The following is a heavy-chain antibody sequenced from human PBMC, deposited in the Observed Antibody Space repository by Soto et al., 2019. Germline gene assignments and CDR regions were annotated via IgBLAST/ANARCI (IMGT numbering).Heavy chain of an antibody. CDR2: ISYHGINT. CDR1: GFTFSSYG. D-gene: IGHD5-12*01. J-gene: IGHJ5*02. V-gene: IGHV3-30*18. CDR3: AKTGDSGYDWGWFDP. Sequence: QVQLVESGGGVVQPGGSLRLSCAASGFTFSSYGTHWVRQAPGKGLEWVAVISYHGINTHYADSVKGRFTISRDNYKNTLYLHMNSLRPEDTAVYYCAKTGDSGYDWGWFDPWGQGTLVTVSS.